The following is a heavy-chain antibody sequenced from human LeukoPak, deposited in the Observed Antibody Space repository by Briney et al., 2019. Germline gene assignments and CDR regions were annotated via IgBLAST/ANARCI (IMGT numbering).Heavy chain of an antibody. J-gene: IGHJ4*02. CDR2: IRYDGSSK. Sequence: GGSLRLSCAASGFSFSRYNINWVRQAPGKGLEWVAFIRYDGSSKYYADSVKGRFTISRDNSKNTLYLQMNSLRAEDTAVYYCAKEGEYQLLYVCCYFDYWGQGTLVTVSS. D-gene: IGHD2-2*02. CDR3: AKEGEYQLLYVCCYFDY. CDR1: GFSFSRYN. V-gene: IGHV3-30*02.